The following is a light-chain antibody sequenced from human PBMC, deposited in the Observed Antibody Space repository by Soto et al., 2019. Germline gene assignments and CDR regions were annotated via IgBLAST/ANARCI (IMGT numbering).Light chain of an antibody. CDR2: DVT. J-gene: IGLJ2*01. V-gene: IGLV2-14*03. CDR1: TSDIGAYNY. Sequence: QSVLTQPASVSGSPGQSITISCTGTTSDIGAYNYVSWYQHRPGKAPKLLIYDVTDRPSGVSDRFSGSKSGNTASLTISGLQAEDEADYFCSSYTTINTVVLFGGGTQLTVL. CDR3: SSYTTINTVVL.